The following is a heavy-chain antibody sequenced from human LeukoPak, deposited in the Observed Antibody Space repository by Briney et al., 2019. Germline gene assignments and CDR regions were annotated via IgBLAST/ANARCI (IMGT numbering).Heavy chain of an antibody. Sequence: SETLSLTCTVSGGSISSSSYYWGWIRQPPGKGLEWIGSIYYSGSTYYNPSLKSRVTISVDTSKNQFSLKLSSVTAADTAVYYCACEIAAAGTANDYWGQGTLVTVSS. CDR1: GGSISSSSYY. V-gene: IGHV4-39*01. J-gene: IGHJ4*02. CDR3: ACEIAAAGTANDY. CDR2: IYYSGST. D-gene: IGHD6-13*01.